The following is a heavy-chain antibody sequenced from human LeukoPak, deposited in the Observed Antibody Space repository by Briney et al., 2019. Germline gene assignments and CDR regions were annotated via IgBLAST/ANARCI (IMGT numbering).Heavy chain of an antibody. Sequence: GGSLRLSCAASGFTFSSYAMSWVRQAPGKGLEWVSDISGSGGSTYYADSVKGRFTISRDNSKNTLYLQMNSLRTEDTAVYYCARPETQYSSGLDGFDIWGQGTMVTVSS. CDR3: ARPETQYSSGLDGFDI. D-gene: IGHD6-19*01. CDR2: ISGSGGST. V-gene: IGHV3-23*01. CDR1: GFTFSSYA. J-gene: IGHJ3*02.